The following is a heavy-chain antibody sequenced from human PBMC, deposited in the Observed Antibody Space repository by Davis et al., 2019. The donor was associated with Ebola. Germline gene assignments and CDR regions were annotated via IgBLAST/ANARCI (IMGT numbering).Heavy chain of an antibody. CDR1: GFTFYRYE. Sequence: GGSLRLSCAASGFTFYRYEMNWVRQAPGKGLEWVSSISSSSSYIYYADSVKGRFTISRDNSKNTLYLQMNSLRAEDTAVYYCAKDPRTTRLGAIFDYWGQGTLVTVSS. D-gene: IGHD1-26*01. CDR2: ISSSSSYI. J-gene: IGHJ4*02. V-gene: IGHV3-21*04. CDR3: AKDPRTTRLGAIFDY.